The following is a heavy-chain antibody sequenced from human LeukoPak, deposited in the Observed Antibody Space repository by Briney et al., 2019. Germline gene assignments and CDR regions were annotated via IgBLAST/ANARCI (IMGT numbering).Heavy chain of an antibody. CDR1: GFIFSGSW. CDR3: AKTPPPINYYDSSGYYFFDY. V-gene: IGHV3-7*03. D-gene: IGHD3-22*01. CDR2: IKKDGSEK. J-gene: IGHJ4*02. Sequence: GGSLRLSCTASGFIFSGSWMAWIRQAPGKGLEWVAIIKKDGSEKYYVDSMKGRFTISRDNAKNSLFLQMNSLRAEDTAVYYCAKTPPPINYYDSSGYYFFDYWGQGTLVTVSS.